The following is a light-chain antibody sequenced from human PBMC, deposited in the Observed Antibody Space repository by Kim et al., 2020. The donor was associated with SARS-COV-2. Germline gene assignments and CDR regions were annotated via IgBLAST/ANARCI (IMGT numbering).Light chain of an antibody. CDR1: QSVSTS. V-gene: IGKV3-11*01. Sequence: LSPGERTTLTCRASQSVSTSLAWYQPKPGQAPRLLISDASNRATGIPARFSGSGSGTDFSLTISNLEPEDFAVYYCQQRSSWPLTFGGGTKVDIK. CDR3: QQRSSWPLT. J-gene: IGKJ4*01. CDR2: DAS.